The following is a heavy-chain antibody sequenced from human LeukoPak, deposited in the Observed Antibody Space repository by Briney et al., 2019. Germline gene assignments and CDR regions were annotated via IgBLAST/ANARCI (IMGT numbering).Heavy chain of an antibody. CDR2: IYSGGST. V-gene: IGHV3-53*01. CDR1: GFTVSNNY. J-gene: IGHJ4*02. Sequence: GGSLRLSCAASGFTVSNNYISWVRQAPGKGLEWVSVIYSGGSTKYADSVKARFTISRDNSKNTVYLRMNSLRADDTAVYYCARATLDNWGQGTLVTVSS. CDR3: ARATLDN.